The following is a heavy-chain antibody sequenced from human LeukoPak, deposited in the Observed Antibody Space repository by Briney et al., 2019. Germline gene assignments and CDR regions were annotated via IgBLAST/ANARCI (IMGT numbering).Heavy chain of an antibody. V-gene: IGHV1-46*01. CDR3: ARDDGQGFDY. D-gene: IGHD3/OR15-3a*01. J-gene: IGHJ4*02. CDR2: INPNGGST. CDR1: GXTXTSXX. Sequence: XXXGXTXTSXXMHWVRQAPGQGLEWMGIINPNGGSTSYAQKFQGRVTMTRDTSTSTVYMELSSLRSEDTAVYYCARDDGQGFDYWGQGTLVTVSS.